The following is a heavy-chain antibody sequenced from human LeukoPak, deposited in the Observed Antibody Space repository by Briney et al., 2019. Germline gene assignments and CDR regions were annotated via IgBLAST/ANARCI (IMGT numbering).Heavy chain of an antibody. CDR1: GGSISSYY. Sequence: SETLSLTCTVSGGSISSYYWSWLRQPPGKGLEWIGYIYYSGSTNSNPSLKSRVSMSVDTSRNQFSLKLNSVIAADSAVYYCARAGNSYYYGMDVWGQGTTVTVSS. V-gene: IGHV4-59*01. CDR2: IYYSGST. D-gene: IGHD1-14*01. CDR3: ARAGNSYYYGMDV. J-gene: IGHJ6*02.